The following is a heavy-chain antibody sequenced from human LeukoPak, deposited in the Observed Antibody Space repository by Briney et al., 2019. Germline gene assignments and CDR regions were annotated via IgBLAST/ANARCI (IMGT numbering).Heavy chain of an antibody. CDR3: ARGKRARRYYYDSSGYHVAAFDI. CDR2: IYYSGST. J-gene: IGHJ3*02. CDR1: GGSISSYY. D-gene: IGHD3-22*01. Sequence: SETLSLTCTVSGGSISSYYWSWIRQPPGKGLEWIGYIYYSGSTNYNPSLKSRVTISVDTSKNQFSLKLSSVTAADTAVYYCARGKRARRYYYDSSGYHVAAFDIWGQGTMVTVSS. V-gene: IGHV4-59*12.